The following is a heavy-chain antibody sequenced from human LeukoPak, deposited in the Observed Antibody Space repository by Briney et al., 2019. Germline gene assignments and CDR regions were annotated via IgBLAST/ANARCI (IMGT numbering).Heavy chain of an antibody. J-gene: IGHJ4*02. CDR1: GGSISSGSYY. D-gene: IGHD5-24*01. CDR2: IYTSGST. CDR3: AKRSRDGYSSFDY. Sequence: SETLSLTCTVSGGSISSGSYYWSWIRQPAGKGLEWIGRIYTSGSTNYNPSLRSRVTISVDTSKNQFSLKLSSVTAADTAVYYCAKRSRDGYSSFDYWGQGTLVTVSS. V-gene: IGHV4-61*02.